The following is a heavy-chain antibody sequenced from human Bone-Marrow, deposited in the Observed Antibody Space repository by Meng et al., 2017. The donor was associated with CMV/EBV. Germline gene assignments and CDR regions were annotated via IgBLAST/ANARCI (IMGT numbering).Heavy chain of an antibody. CDR2: ISYDGSNK. D-gene: IGHD2-2*01. J-gene: IGHJ4*02. Sequence: GESLKISCAASGFTFSSYAMHWVRQAPGKGLEWVAVISYDGSNKYYADSVKGRFTISRDNSKNTLYLQMNSLRAEDTAVYYCAALRGVVPALPPDYWGQGTLVTVSS. CDR1: GFTFSSYA. V-gene: IGHV3-30*04. CDR3: AALRGVVPALPPDY.